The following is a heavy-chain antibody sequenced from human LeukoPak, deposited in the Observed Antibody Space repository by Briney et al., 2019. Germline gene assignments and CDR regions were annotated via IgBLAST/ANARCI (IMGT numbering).Heavy chain of an antibody. CDR2: ISGYNGNT. D-gene: IGHD4-17*01. CDR1: VYTFTSYG. V-gene: IGHV1-18*01. J-gene: IGHJ4*02. CDR3: ARDDGDYVLSY. Sequence: ASVKVSCKASVYTFTSYGISWVRQAPGQGLEWMGWISGYNGNTNYTQNLQGRVTVTTDTSTSTAYMELGSLRSDDTAVYYCARDDGDYVLSYWGQGTLVTVSS.